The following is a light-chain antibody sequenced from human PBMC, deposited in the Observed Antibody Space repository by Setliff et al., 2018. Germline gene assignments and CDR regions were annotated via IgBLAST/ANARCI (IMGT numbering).Light chain of an antibody. CDR2: DVS. J-gene: IGLJ2*01. CDR3: AAWDDSLSGHVV. V-gene: IGLV2-11*01. Sequence: QSALTQPRSVSGSPGQSVTISCTGTSSDVGGYNYVSWYQQHPGKAPKVMIYDVSKRPSGVPDRXXXXXXXTXVSLAISGLRSEDEADYYCAAWDDSLSGHVVFGGGTQLTVL. CDR1: SSDVGGYNY.